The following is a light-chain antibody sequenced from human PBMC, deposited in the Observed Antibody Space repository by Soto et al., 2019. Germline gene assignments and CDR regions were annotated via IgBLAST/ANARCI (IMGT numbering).Light chain of an antibody. J-gene: IGLJ3*02. CDR2: NTY. CDR1: SGSVSTTNY. CDR3: LLFMRSGIAV. V-gene: IGLV8-61*01. Sequence: QTVVTQEPSFSVSPGGTATLTCALSSGSVSTTNYPAWYQQTPGQAPRTLIYNTYTRSSGLPDRCSGSILGNKAALTISGAQADDESDYYFLLFMRSGIAVFGGGTNVTVL.